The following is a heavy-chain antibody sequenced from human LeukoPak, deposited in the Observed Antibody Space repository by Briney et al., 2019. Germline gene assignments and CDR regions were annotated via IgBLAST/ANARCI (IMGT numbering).Heavy chain of an antibody. V-gene: IGHV4-34*01. J-gene: IGHJ5*02. D-gene: IGHD3-16*01. Sequence: SETLTLTCAVYGGSFSGYYRSWIRQPPGKGLEWIGEINHSGSTNYNPSLKSRVTISVDTSKNQFSLKLSSVTAADTAVYYCARAGRIMITFGGNWFDPWGQGTLVTVSS. CDR3: ARAGRIMITFGGNWFDP. CDR1: GGSFSGYY. CDR2: INHSGST.